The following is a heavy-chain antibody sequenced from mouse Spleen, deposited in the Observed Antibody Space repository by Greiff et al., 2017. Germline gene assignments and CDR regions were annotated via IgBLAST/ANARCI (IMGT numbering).Heavy chain of an antibody. CDR1: GYTFTSYY. D-gene: IGHD2-1*01. CDR2: INPSNGGT. V-gene: IGHV1S81*02. Sequence: VQLQQSGAELVKPGASVKLSCKASGYTFTSYYMYWVKQRPGQGLEWIGEINPSNGGTNFNEKFKSKATLTVDKSSSTAYMQLSSLTSEDSAVYYCTRREGNYYAMDYWGQGTSVTVSS. CDR3: TRREGNYYAMDY. J-gene: IGHJ4*01.